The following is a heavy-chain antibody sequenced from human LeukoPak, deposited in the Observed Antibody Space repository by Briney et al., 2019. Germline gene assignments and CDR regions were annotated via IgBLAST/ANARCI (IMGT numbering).Heavy chain of an antibody. J-gene: IGHJ4*02. D-gene: IGHD3-3*01. CDR1: GFTFTSFA. V-gene: IGHV3-23*01. CDR3: AKWGFLEWLLSMFDY. Sequence: SGGSLRLSCAASGFTFTSFAMTWVRQAARKGLQGVSAISGSGGSTYYADSVKGRFTISRDNSKNTLYLQMNSLRAEDTAVYYCAKWGFLEWLLSMFDYWGQGTLVTVSS. CDR2: ISGSGGST.